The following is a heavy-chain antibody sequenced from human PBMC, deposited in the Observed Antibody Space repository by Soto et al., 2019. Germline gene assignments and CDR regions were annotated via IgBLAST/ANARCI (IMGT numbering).Heavy chain of an antibody. J-gene: IGHJ5*02. CDR3: AGDPDSHYNDSHAFSYP. CDR2: IIPIIGII. V-gene: IGHV1-69*04. D-gene: IGHD4-4*01. CDR1: GGTFSTYT. Sequence: SVKVSCKASGGTFSTYTITWVRQAPGQGLEWMGRIIPIIGIINYAQKFQGRVTISADKFTGTAYMELTGLRSDDTAVYYCAGDPDSHYNDSHAFSYPWGQGTLVTVSS.